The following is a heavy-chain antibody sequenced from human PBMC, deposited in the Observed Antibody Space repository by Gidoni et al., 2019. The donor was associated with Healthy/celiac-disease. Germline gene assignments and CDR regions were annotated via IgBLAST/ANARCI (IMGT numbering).Heavy chain of an antibody. CDR1: GFTFSSYG. J-gene: IGHJ6*02. CDR2: RWYDGSNK. V-gene: IGHV3-33*08. Sequence: QVQLVESGGGVVQPGRSLRLSCAASGFTFSSYGMHWVRQAPGKGLEWVAVRWYDGSNKYYADSVKGRFTISRDNSKNTLYLQMNSLRAEDTAVYYCAREVAAYYGMDVWGQGTTVTVSS. D-gene: IGHD6-6*01. CDR3: AREVAAYYGMDV.